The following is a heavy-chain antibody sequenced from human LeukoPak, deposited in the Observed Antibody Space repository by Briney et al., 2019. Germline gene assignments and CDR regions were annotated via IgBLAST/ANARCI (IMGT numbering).Heavy chain of an antibody. CDR2: ISGSGGST. Sequence: GGSLRPSCAASGFTFSSYAMSWVRQAPGKGLEWVSAISGSGGSTYYADSVKGRFTISRDNSKNTLYLQMNSLRAEDTAVYYCAKDPYYYDSSGYYDYWGQGTLVTVSS. D-gene: IGHD3-22*01. CDR3: AKDPYYYDSSGYYDY. J-gene: IGHJ4*02. CDR1: GFTFSSYA. V-gene: IGHV3-23*01.